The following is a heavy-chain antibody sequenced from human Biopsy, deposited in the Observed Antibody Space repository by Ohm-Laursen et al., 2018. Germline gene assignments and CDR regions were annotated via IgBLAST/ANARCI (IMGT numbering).Heavy chain of an antibody. Sequence: SDTLSPTCAVSGASISDYYCVWIRQPAGKGLEWIGLIFTSGSTTYNPSLRSRVTMSVDTSKNQFTLKLSSVTAADTAIYYCAKGYTDYSDSSGFSYYFRYWGQGTLVTVSS. D-gene: IGHD3-22*01. CDR1: GASISDYY. CDR2: IFTSGST. V-gene: IGHV4-4*07. CDR3: AKGYTDYSDSSGFSYYFRY. J-gene: IGHJ4*02.